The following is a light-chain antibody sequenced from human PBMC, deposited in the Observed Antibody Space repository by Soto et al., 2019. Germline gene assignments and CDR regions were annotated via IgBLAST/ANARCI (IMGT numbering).Light chain of an antibody. J-gene: IGKJ2*01. CDR2: GTS. CDR3: QQYGTAPYT. CDR1: QSVDSRY. Sequence: ETVVTQSPGTLSLSPGEGATLSCRASQSVDSRYLAWYQQKPGQAPRLLIHGTSNRASGIPDRFSGSGSGTDFTLTISRLEPEDFAGYYCQQYGTAPYTFGQGTTLEFK. V-gene: IGKV3-20*01.